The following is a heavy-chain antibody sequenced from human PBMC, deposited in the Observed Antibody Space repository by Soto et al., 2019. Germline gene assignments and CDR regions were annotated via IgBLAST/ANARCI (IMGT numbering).Heavy chain of an antibody. CDR2: IYWDDDK. CDR1: GFSLSTSGVG. V-gene: IGHV2-5*02. Sequence: QITLKESGPTLVKPTQTLTLTCTFSGFSLSTSGVGVAWIRQPPGKALEWLAVIYWDDDKRYSPSLKSRLTITKDTSKNQVVLRMTNMDPVDTATYYCAHFYDSSGYTGYWGQGTLVTVSS. D-gene: IGHD3-22*01. CDR3: AHFYDSSGYTGY. J-gene: IGHJ4*02.